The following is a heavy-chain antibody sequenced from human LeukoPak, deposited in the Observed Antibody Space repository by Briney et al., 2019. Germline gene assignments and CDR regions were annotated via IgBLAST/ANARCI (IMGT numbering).Heavy chain of an antibody. D-gene: IGHD3-3*01. CDR3: ARDRQEPYDFWSGFSIGYYGMDV. J-gene: IGHJ6*02. CDR1: GYTFTGYH. CDR2: INPNSGGT. Sequence: ASVKVSCKASGYTFTGYHMHWVRQAPGQGLEWMGWINPNSGGTNYAQKFQGWVTMTRDTSISTAYMELSRLRSDDTAVYYCARDRQEPYDFWSGFSIGYYGMDVWGQGTTVTVSS. V-gene: IGHV1-2*04.